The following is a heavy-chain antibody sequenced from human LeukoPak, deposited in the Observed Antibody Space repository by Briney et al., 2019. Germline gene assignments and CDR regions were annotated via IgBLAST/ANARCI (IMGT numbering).Heavy chain of an antibody. CDR3: ARDHFGSLDS. Sequence: SEPLSLTCTVSGFSVTTDSYCWGWIREHPGKALEWIGYDYCGGNTNYDPSLKRRVTISVDTSKNQFSLTLTSVTAADTAVYFCARDHFGSLDSWGQGILVTVSS. V-gene: IGHV4-61*01. J-gene: IGHJ4*02. CDR2: DYCGGNT. D-gene: IGHD3-10*01. CDR1: GFSVTTDSYC.